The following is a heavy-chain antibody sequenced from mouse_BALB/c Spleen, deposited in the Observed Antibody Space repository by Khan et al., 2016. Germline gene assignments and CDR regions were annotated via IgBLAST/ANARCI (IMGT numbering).Heavy chain of an antibody. Sequence: EVQLQESGPDLVTPSQSLSLTCTVTDYSITSGYSWHWIRPFPGNKLECMGYIHYSGSTNYNPSLKSRISITRDTSKNQSFLQLNSVTTEDTATYYCVRYGYYAMDYWGQGTTVTVSS. J-gene: IGHJ4*01. CDR2: IHYSGST. CDR1: DYSITSGYS. D-gene: IGHD1-1*02. CDR3: VRYGYYAMDY. V-gene: IGHV3-1*02.